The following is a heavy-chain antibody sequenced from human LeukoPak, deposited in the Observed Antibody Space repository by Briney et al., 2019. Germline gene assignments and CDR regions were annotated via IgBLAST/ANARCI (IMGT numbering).Heavy chain of an antibody. Sequence: GGSLRLSCAASGFTVSGSYMNWVRQAPGKGLEWVLLIYGGGNTYYADSVKGRFTISRDNSKNTLYLQMDSLRAEDTAVYYCAGDTHSSSWYDHWGQGTLVTVSS. CDR1: GFTVSGSY. V-gene: IGHV3-53*01. J-gene: IGHJ5*02. CDR3: AGDTHSSSWYDH. D-gene: IGHD6-19*01. CDR2: IYGGGNT.